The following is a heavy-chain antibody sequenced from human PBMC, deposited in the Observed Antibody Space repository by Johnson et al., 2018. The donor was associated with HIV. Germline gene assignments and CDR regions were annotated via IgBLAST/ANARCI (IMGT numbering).Heavy chain of an antibody. D-gene: IGHD1-7*01. Sequence: QVQLVESGGGVVRPGGSLRLSCAASGFTFSSYAMHWVRQAPGKGLEWVAVISYDGSNKYYADSVKGRFTISRDISKNTLDLQMNSLRAEDTAVYYCARAPQTYNWNYMMAFDMWGQGTMVTVSP. CDR3: ARAPQTYNWNYMMAFDM. J-gene: IGHJ3*02. CDR1: GFTFSSYA. CDR2: ISYDGSNK. V-gene: IGHV3-30*14.